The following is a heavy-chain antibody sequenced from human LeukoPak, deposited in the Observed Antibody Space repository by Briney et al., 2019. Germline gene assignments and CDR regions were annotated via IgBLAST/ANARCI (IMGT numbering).Heavy chain of an antibody. CDR2: IIPILGIA. V-gene: IGHV1-69*04. CDR3: ARDRSTSYYDY. D-gene: IGHD2-2*01. CDR1: GNTFTSYA. J-gene: IGHJ4*02. Sequence: ASVKVSCKASGNTFTSYAISWVRQAPGQGLEWMGRIIPILGIANYAQKFQGRVTITADKSTSTAYMELSSLRSEDTAVYYCARDRSTSYYDYWGQGTLVTVSS.